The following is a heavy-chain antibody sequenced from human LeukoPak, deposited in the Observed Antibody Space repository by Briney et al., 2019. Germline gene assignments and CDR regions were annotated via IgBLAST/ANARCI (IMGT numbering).Heavy chain of an antibody. CDR1: GYSFTSYW. CDR3: ARRVYCSGGNCVGAFDI. V-gene: IGHV5-51*01. CDR2: IYPGDSET. J-gene: IGHJ3*02. Sequence: GESLKISCKGSGYSFTSYWIAWVRQMPGKGLEWMGIIYPGDSETRYSPSFQGQVTISADKSISIAYLQWSSLKASDTAMYYCARRVYCSGGNCVGAFDIWGQGTMVTVSS. D-gene: IGHD2-15*01.